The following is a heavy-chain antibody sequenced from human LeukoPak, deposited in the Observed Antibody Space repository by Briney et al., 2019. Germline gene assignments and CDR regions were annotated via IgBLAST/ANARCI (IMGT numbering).Heavy chain of an antibody. Sequence: GGSLRLSCAASGFTFSNYGMHWARQAPGKGLEWVAVISYDGSNKYYADSVKGRFTISRDNSKNTLYLQMNSLRAEDTAVYYCAKDSGGSYTFDYWGQGTLVTVSS. CDR2: ISYDGSNK. J-gene: IGHJ4*02. CDR3: AKDSGGSYTFDY. D-gene: IGHD1-26*01. CDR1: GFTFSNYG. V-gene: IGHV3-30*18.